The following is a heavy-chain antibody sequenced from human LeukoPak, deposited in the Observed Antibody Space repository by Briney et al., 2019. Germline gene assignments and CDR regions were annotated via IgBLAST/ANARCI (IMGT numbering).Heavy chain of an antibody. J-gene: IGHJ4*02. Sequence: PGGSLRLSCAASGFTFDDCGMSWVRQAPGKGLEWVSGINWNGGSTGYADSVKGRFTISRDNAKNSLYLQMNSLRAEDTALYYCARDRGIFGVATAADYWGQGTLVTVSS. V-gene: IGHV3-20*04. CDR1: GFTFDDCG. D-gene: IGHD3-3*01. CDR3: ARDRGIFGVATAADY. CDR2: INWNGGST.